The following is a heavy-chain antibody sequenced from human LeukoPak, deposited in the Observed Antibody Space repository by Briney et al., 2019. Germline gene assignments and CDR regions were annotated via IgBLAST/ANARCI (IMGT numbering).Heavy chain of an antibody. CDR2: IYYSGST. J-gene: IGHJ4*02. V-gene: IGHV4-39*01. Sequence: SETLSLTCTVSGGSISSSSYSWGWFRQPPGKGLRWIGNIYYSGSTYYNPSLKSRVTIPVDASNNQFSLRLSPVTAADTAVYYCARQLDTGELRKFDYWGQGTLVTVSS. D-gene: IGHD1-26*01. CDR3: ARQLDTGELRKFDY. CDR1: GGSISSSSYS.